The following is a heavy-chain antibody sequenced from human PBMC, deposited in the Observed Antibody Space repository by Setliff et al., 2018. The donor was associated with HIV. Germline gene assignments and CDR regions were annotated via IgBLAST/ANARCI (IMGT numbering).Heavy chain of an antibody. CDR1: GGTFSRYA. V-gene: IGHV1-69*10. J-gene: IGHJ4*02. D-gene: IGHD6-13*01. CDR3: ARSTDSSSFDY. Sequence: GASVKVSCKASGGTFSRYAIAWVRQAPGQGLEWMGGIIPIVGIPNYAQKFQGRVPITADKSAITAYMELSSLRSEDTAVYCCARSTDSSSFDYWGQGTLVTVSS. CDR2: IIPIVGIP.